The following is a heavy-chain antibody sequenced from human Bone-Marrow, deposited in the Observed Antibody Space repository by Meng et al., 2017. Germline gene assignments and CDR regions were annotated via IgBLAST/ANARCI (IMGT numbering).Heavy chain of an antibody. CDR3: AGALLWFGELSSYYYYYGMDV. V-gene: IGHV1-2*06. D-gene: IGHD3-10*01. Sequence: ASVKVSCKASGYTFTGYYMHWVRQAPGQGLEWMGRINPNSGGTNYAQKFQGRVTMTRDTSISTAYMELSRLRSDDTAVYYCAGALLWFGELSSYYYYYGMDVWGQGTKVTVSS. J-gene: IGHJ6*02. CDR1: GYTFTGYY. CDR2: INPNSGGT.